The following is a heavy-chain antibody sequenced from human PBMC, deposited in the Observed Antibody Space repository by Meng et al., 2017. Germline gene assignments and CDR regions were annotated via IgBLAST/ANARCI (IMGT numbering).Heavy chain of an antibody. V-gene: IGHV7-4-1*02. Sequence: QGKLGQRGCRFRKPGASVKVPCKASGYTFTSDAMNWVRQAPGQGLEWMGWINTNTGNPTYAQGFTGRFVFSLDTSVSTAYLQISSLKAEDTAVYYCAREGRVDFDYWGQGTLVTVSS. CDR1: GYTFTSDA. J-gene: IGHJ4*02. CDR3: AREGRVDFDY. D-gene: IGHD1-26*01. CDR2: INTNTGNP.